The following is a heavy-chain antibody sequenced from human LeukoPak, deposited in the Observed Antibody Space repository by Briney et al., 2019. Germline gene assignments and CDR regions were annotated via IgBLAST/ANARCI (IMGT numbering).Heavy chain of an antibody. D-gene: IGHD2-2*01. CDR2: INPNSGGT. CDR1: GYTFTGYY. V-gene: IGHV1-2*02. CDR3: ARDDALVVPAARLDY. J-gene: IGHJ4*02. Sequence: ASVTVSCKASGYTFTGYYMHWVRQAPGQGLEWMGWINPNSGGTNYAQKFQGRVTMTRDTSISTAYMELSRLRSDDTAVYYCARDDALVVPAARLDYWGQGTLVTVSS.